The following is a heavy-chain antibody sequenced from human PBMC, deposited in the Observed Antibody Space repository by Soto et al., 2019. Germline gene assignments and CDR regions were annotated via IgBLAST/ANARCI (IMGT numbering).Heavy chain of an antibody. CDR2: IYYSGST. D-gene: IGHD3-9*01. Sequence: SETLSLTCTVSGGSISSYYWSWIRQPPGKGLEWIGYIYYSGSTNYNPSLKSRVTISVDTSKNQFSLKLSSVTAADTAVYYCARLGARDGLRYFDWLSIRGPYNWFDPWGQGTLVTVSS. V-gene: IGHV4-59*08. CDR3: ARLGARDGLRYFDWLSIRGPYNWFDP. J-gene: IGHJ5*02. CDR1: GGSISSYY.